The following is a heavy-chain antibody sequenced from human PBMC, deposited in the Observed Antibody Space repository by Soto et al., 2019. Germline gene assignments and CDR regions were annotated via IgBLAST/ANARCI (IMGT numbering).Heavy chain of an antibody. D-gene: IGHD5-18*01. Sequence: QVQLQESGPGLVKASETPSLTCTVSGGSVSSGDYYWSWIRQPPGKGLEWIGNIYYRGSTNYNPSLKSRATISVDTSKNQFALKVSSVTAADTAVYYCARLPVDTSMIYWFDPWGQGTLVTVSS. CDR1: GGSVSSGDYY. CDR2: IYYRGST. J-gene: IGHJ5*02. CDR3: ARLPVDTSMIYWFDP. V-gene: IGHV4-61*08.